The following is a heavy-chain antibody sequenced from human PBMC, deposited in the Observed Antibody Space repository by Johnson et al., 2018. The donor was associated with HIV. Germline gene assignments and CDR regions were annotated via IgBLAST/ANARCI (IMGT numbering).Heavy chain of an antibody. D-gene: IGHD1-26*01. J-gene: IGHJ3*02. Sequence: QVQLVESGGGVVQPGRSLRLSCAASGFTFSSYAMHWVRQAPGKGLEWVAVISYDGSNKYYADSVKGRFTISRDTSKNTLYLQMNSLRAEDTAVYYCAREGWALIWGQGTMVTVSS. CDR2: ISYDGSNK. CDR1: GFTFSSYA. V-gene: IGHV3-30-3*01. CDR3: AREGWALI.